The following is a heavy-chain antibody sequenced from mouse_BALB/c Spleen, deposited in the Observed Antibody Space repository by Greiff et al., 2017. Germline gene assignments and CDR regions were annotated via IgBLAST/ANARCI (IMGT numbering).Heavy chain of an antibody. Sequence: EVKLVESGGGLVQPGGSRKLSCAASGFTFSSYTMSWVRQTPEKRLEWVAYISNGGGSTYYPDTVKGRFTISRDNAKNTLYLQMSSLKSEDTAMFYCARHWAYYRCGGCYFEYWRQGTTRTLPS. CDR3: ARHWAYYRCGGCYFEY. CDR2: ISNGGGST. V-gene: IGHV5-12-2*01. CDR1: GFTFSSYT. J-gene: IGHJ2*01. D-gene: IGHD2-14*01.